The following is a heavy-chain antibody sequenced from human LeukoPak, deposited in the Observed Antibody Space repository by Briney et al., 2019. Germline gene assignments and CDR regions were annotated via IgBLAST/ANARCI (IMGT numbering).Heavy chain of an antibody. CDR1: GFTFSSYA. D-gene: IGHD3-16*01. CDR3: AKGYYDYVWGSYYFVY. Sequence: GGSLRLSCAASGFTFSSYAMSWVRQAPGKGLEWVSAISGSGGSTYYADSVKGRFTISRDNSRDTLYLQMNSLRAEDTAVYYCAKGYYDYVWGSYYFVYWGQGTLVTVSS. CDR2: ISGSGGST. V-gene: IGHV3-23*01. J-gene: IGHJ4*02.